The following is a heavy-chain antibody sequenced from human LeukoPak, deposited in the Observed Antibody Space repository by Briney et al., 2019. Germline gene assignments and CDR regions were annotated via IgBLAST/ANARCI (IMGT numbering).Heavy chain of an antibody. CDR3: ARGAYYYDSSGYYFDY. V-gene: IGHV7-4-1*02. CDR1: GYTFTSYA. D-gene: IGHD3-22*01. CDR2: INTNTGNP. J-gene: IGHJ4*02. Sequence: ASVKVSCKASGYTFTSYAMNWVRQAPGQGLEWMGWINTNTGNPTYAQGFTGRFVFSLDTSVSTAYLQISSLKAEDTAVYYCARGAYYYDSSGYYFDYWGQGTLVTVSS.